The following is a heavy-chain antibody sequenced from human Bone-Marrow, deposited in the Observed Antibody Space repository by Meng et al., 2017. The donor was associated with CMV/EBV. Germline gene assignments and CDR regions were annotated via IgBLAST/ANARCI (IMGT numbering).Heavy chain of an antibody. J-gene: IGHJ5*02. V-gene: IGHV1-18*01. Sequence: SGYTLTRYGISWVRQAPGQGLEWMGWISAYNGNTNYAQKLQGRVTMTTDTSTSTAYMELRSLRSDDTAVYYCARGPLKLYGSRSWFDPWGQGTLVTVSS. CDR1: GYTLTRYG. D-gene: IGHD6-13*01. CDR3: ARGPLKLYGSRSWFDP. CDR2: ISAYNGNT.